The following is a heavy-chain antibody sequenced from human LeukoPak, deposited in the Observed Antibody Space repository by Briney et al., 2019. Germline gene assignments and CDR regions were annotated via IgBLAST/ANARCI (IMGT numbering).Heavy chain of an antibody. J-gene: IGHJ3*02. D-gene: IGHD3-3*01. CDR1: GGSISSGDYY. CDR2: IYYSGST. CDR3: ARGRITIFGVEPPDASDI. V-gene: IGHV4-30-4*01. Sequence: SETLSLTCTVSGGSISSGDYYWSWIRQPPGKGLEWIGYIYYSGSTYYNPSLKSRVTISVDTSKNQFSLKLSSVTAADTAVYYCARGRITIFGVEPPDASDIWGQGTMVTVSS.